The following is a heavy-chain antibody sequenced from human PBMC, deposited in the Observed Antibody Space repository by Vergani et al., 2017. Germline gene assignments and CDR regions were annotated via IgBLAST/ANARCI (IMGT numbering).Heavy chain of an antibody. V-gene: IGHV4-59*02. CDR3: ARSRIYYGAGSPDY. CDR2: VSFRGDT. J-gene: IGHJ4*02. Sequence: VQLLESGGGLVQPGGSLRLTCTVSGASVNSYYWSWIRQPPGKGLEWMGYVSFRGDTLYDPSVKGRMTISLNTSSNQFSLYLTSVTAADTAVYYCARSRIYYGAGSPDYWGQGTLVTVSS. D-gene: IGHD3-10*01. CDR1: GASVNSYY.